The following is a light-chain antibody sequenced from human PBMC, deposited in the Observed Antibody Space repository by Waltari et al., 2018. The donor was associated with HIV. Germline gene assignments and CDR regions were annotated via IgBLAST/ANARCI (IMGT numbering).Light chain of an antibody. CDR1: QSVLYSSNNKDY. Sequence: DIVMTQSPASLAVSLGERAPLNCKSSQSVLYSSNNKDYVAWYQQKPGQPPKLLIYWASTRESGVPDRFSGSGSGTDFTLTISSRQAEDVAVYYCQQYYSTPSITFGQGTRLEIK. CDR2: WAS. CDR3: QQYYSTPSIT. V-gene: IGKV4-1*01. J-gene: IGKJ5*01.